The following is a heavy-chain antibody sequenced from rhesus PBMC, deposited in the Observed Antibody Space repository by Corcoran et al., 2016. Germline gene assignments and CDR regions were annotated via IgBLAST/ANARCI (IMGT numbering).Heavy chain of an antibody. J-gene: IGHJ4*01. CDR3: ARDIAAAGTGFDY. CDR1: GGSISSGYD. Sequence: QVQLQESGPGVVKPSETLSLTCAVSGGSISSGYDWSWIRQPPGKGLVWIGYIYGSSRSTNYNPSLKNRVTISKDASKNHFSLKLSSVTAADTAVYYCARDIAAAGTGFDYWGQGVLVTVSS. CDR2: IYGSSRST. D-gene: IGHD6-25*01. V-gene: IGHV4-76*01.